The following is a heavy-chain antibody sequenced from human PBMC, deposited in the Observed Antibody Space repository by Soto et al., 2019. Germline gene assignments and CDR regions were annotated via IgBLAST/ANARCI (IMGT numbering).Heavy chain of an antibody. V-gene: IGHV4-39*01. CDR3: ARAMITFGGVIVIPSWFDP. CDR2: IYYSGST. J-gene: IGHJ5*02. Sequence: SETLSLTCTVSGGSISSSSYYWGWIRQPPGKGLEWIGSIYYSGSTYYNPSLKSRVTISVDTSKNQFSLKLSSVTAADTAVYYCARAMITFGGVIVIPSWFDPWGQGTLVTVSS. D-gene: IGHD3-16*02. CDR1: GGSISSSSYY.